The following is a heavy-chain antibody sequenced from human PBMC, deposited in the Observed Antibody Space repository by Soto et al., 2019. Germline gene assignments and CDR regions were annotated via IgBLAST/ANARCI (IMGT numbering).Heavy chain of an antibody. Sequence: EVQLLESGGDSVQPGGSVRLSCAGSGFTFINYAMNWVRQAPGKGLEWVSTIRGGGDATFFADSVRGRFTFSRDNSKNTVTLQMTSLGVDDTAVYYCARKVVGSTSRPDYWYFALWGRGTLVTVSS. CDR3: ARKVVGSTSRPDYWYFAL. V-gene: IGHV3-23*01. J-gene: IGHJ2*01. CDR2: IRGGGDAT. CDR1: GFTFINYA. D-gene: IGHD2-21*01.